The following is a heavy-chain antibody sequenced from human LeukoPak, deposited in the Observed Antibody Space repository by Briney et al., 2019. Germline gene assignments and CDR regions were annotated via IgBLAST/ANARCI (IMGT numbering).Heavy chain of an antibody. CDR1: GDSVSSNSAA. V-gene: IGHV6-1*01. Sequence: SQTLSLTCAISGDSVSSNSAAWNWIRQSPSRGLEWLGRTYYRSKWYNDYAVSVKSRITINPDTSKNQSSLQLNSVTPEDTAVYYCARLQQLVLNYYYGMDVWGQGTAVTVSS. D-gene: IGHD6-13*01. J-gene: IGHJ6*02. CDR3: ARLQQLVLNYYYGMDV. CDR2: TYYRSKWYN.